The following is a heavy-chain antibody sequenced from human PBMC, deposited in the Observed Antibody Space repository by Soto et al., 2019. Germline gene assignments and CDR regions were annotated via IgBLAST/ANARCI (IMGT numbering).Heavy chain of an antibody. CDR1: GGSISSSSYY. Sequence: PSETLSLTCTVSGGSISSSSYYWGWIRQPPGKGLEWIGSIYYSGSTYYNPSLKSRVTISVDTSKNQFSLKLSSVTAADTAVYYCARVIFSEWLSFLRYDYMDVWGKGTTVTVSS. V-gene: IGHV4-39*01. J-gene: IGHJ6*03. D-gene: IGHD3-3*01. CDR3: ARVIFSEWLSFLRYDYMDV. CDR2: IYYSGST.